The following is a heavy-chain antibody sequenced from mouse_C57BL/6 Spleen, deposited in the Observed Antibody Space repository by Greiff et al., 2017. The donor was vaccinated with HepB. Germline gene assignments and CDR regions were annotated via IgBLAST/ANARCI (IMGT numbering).Heavy chain of an antibody. D-gene: IGHD4-1*01. V-gene: IGHV5-6*01. CDR1: GFTFSSYG. Sequence: EVKLMESGGDLVKPGGSLKLSCAASGFTFSSYGMSWVRQTPDKRLEWVATISSGGSYTYYPDSVKGRFTISRDNAKNTLYLQMSSLKSEDTAMYYCARQGDWGVDWYFDVWGTGTTVTVSS. CDR3: ARQGDWGVDWYFDV. CDR2: ISSGGSYT. J-gene: IGHJ1*03.